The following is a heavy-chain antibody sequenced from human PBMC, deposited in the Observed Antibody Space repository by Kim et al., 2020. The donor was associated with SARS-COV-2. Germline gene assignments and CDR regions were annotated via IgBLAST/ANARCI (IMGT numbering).Heavy chain of an antibody. D-gene: IGHD3-10*01. V-gene: IGHV3-66*01. Sequence: GGSLRLSCAASGFSVRSNYMTWVRQAPGKGLEWVSLIYSGGGTYYADSVKGRVTISRDNSKNTLYLQMNSLRAEDTAIKYFARRADAWFGTQFYFDYWGQEPLVTVSS. CDR3: ARRADAWFGTQFYFDY. CDR1: GFSVRSNY. CDR2: IYSGGGT. J-gene: IGHJ4*02.